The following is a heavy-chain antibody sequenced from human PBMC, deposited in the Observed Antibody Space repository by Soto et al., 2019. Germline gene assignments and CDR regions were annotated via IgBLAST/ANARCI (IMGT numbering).Heavy chain of an antibody. J-gene: IGHJ6*02. D-gene: IGHD2-15*01. Sequence: QFQLVQSGAEVKKPGSSVRVSCQSSGCTFSKYTITWGRQAPGQGLEWMGGILPVFGTANYAQKFHGSVTITADESTRKAYMEVSRLRSDATAVYYCARGCSGGGCFSEHPFYYGMDVWGQRPTVTVSS. CDR3: ARGCSGGGCFSEHPFYYGMDV. CDR1: GCTFSKYT. CDR2: ILPVFGTA. V-gene: IGHV1-69*12.